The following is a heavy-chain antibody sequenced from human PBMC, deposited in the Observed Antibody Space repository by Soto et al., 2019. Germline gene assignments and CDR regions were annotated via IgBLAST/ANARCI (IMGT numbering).Heavy chain of an antibody. D-gene: IGHD6-13*01. CDR2: IIPILGIA. CDR1: GGTFSSYT. V-gene: IGHV1-69*02. CDR3: ARVIAAAGIRFDY. Sequence: SVKVSCKASGGTFSSYTISWVRQAPGQGLEWMGRIIPILGIANYAQKFQGRVTITADKSTSTAYMELSSLRSEDTAVYYCARVIAAAGIRFDYWGQGTLVTVAS. J-gene: IGHJ4*02.